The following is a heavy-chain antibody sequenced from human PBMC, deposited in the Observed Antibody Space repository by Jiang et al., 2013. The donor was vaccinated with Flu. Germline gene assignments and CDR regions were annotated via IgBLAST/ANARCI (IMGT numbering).Heavy chain of an antibody. Sequence: SRFTISRDNAKESLFLQMDSLRAEDTAVYYCAKDISVAGVGLDYWGQGTLVTVSS. CDR3: AKDISVAGVGLDY. J-gene: IGHJ4*02. D-gene: IGHD6-19*01. V-gene: IGHV3-9*01.